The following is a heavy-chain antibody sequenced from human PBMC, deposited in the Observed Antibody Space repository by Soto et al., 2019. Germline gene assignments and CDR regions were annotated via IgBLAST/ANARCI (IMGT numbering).Heavy chain of an antibody. CDR3: ARGAPGNYPAYWAYFDY. V-gene: IGHV4-59*01. Sequence: PSETLSLSCTFSGGSISTYYWTGIRQPPGKGLEWIGYIYYSGNTKYHPSLKSRVTMSIDTSKNQFSLKLSSVTAGDTAVYSCARGAPGNYPAYWAYFDYWGQGTMVTVSS. CDR2: IYYSGNT. D-gene: IGHD1-7*01. J-gene: IGHJ4*02. CDR1: GGSISTYY.